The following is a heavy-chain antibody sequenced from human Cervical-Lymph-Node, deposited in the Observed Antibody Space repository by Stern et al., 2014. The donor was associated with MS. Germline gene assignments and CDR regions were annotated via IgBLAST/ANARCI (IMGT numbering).Heavy chain of an antibody. CDR1: GFTFSSYG. J-gene: IGHJ5*02. CDR3: ARDRIVLLARRGNWFDP. CDR2: IWYDGSNK. V-gene: IGHV3-33*01. Sequence: VQLVQSGGGVVQPGRSLRLSCAASGFTFSSYGMHWVRQAPGKGLERVAVIWYDGSNKYYADSVKGRFTISRDNSKNTLYLQMNSLRAEDTAVYYCARDRIVLLARRGNWFDPWGQGTLVTVSS. D-gene: IGHD3-10*01.